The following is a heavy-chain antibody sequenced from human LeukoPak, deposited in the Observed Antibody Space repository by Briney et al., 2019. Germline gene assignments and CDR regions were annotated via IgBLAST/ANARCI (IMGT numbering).Heavy chain of an antibody. V-gene: IGHV4-59*06. J-gene: IGHJ4*02. Sequence: SETLSLTCTVSGGSISSYYWSWIRQHPGKGLEWIGYIYYSGSTYYNPSLKSRVTISVDTSKNQFSLKLSSVTAADTAVYYCARVHGSAIFGHERWFDYWGQGTLVTVSS. CDR2: IYYSGST. D-gene: IGHD3-3*01. CDR1: GGSISSYY. CDR3: ARVHGSAIFGHERWFDY.